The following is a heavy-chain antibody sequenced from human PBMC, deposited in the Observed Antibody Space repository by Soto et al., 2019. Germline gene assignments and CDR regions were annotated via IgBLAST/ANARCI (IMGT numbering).Heavy chain of an antibody. V-gene: IGHV4-30-2*01. Sequence: SDTLSLTCAVSGGSISSGGYSWSWIRQPPGKGLEWIGYIYHSGSTYYNPSLKSRVTISVDRSKNQFSLKLSSVTAADTAVYYCARGGLREFLDYWGQGTLVTVSS. J-gene: IGHJ4*02. CDR2: IYHSGST. CDR3: ARGGLREFLDY. D-gene: IGHD4-17*01. CDR1: GGSISSGGYS.